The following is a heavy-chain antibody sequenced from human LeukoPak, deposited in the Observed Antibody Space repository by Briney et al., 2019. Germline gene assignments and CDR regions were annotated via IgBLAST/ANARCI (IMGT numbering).Heavy chain of an antibody. CDR1: GGSISSYY. V-gene: IGHV4-59*01. Sequence: SETLSLTCTVSGGSISSYYWSWIRQPPGKGLEWIGYIYYSGSTNYNPSLKSRVTISVDTSKNQFPLKLSSVTAADTAVYYCARDDYGDPAGGWFDPWGQGTLVTVSS. J-gene: IGHJ5*02. CDR3: ARDDYGDPAGGWFDP. D-gene: IGHD4-17*01. CDR2: IYYSGST.